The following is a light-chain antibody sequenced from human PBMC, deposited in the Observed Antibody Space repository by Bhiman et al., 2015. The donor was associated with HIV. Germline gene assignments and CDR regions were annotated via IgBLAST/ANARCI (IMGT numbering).Light chain of an antibody. CDR3: SSYTSTSTYV. Sequence: QSALTQPASVSGSPGQSITISCTGTSSDVGDYNSVSWYQQHPGKAPKLMIYDVSKRPSGVSNRFSGSKSGNTASLTISGLQAEDEADYYCSSYTSTSTYVFGTGTKLTVL. V-gene: IGLV2-14*01. CDR2: DVS. CDR1: SSDVGDYNS. J-gene: IGLJ1*01.